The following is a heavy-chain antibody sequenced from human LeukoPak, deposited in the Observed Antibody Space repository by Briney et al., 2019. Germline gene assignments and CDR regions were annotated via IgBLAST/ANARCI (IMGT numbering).Heavy chain of an antibody. CDR3: ARRVVVPTAGSFDP. J-gene: IGHJ5*02. V-gene: IGHV5-10-1*01. CDR2: IDPSDSYT. D-gene: IGHD2-2*01. CDR1: GYRFTNYW. Sequence: GESLKISCQGSGYRFTNYWISWVRQLPGKGLEWMGRIDPSDSYTSYSPSFQGHATISVDKSISTAYLQWSSLEASDTAMYYCARRVVVPTAGSFDPWGQGTLVIVSS.